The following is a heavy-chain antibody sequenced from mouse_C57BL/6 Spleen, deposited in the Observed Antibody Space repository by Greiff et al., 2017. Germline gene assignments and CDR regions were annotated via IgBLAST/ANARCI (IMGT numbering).Heavy chain of an antibody. CDR2: ILPGSGST. D-gene: IGHD2-14*01. Sequence: RPGQGLEWIGEILPGSGSTYYNEKFKGKATFTADTSSNTAYMQLSSLTTEDSAIYSCARRGSTKKWFAYWGQGTLVTVSA. V-gene: IGHV1-9*01. J-gene: IGHJ3*01. CDR3: ARRGSTKKWFAY.